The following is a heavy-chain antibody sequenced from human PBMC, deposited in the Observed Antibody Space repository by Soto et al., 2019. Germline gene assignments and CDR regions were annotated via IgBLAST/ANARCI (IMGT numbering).Heavy chain of an antibody. D-gene: IGHD3-3*01. CDR3: AREGPIYVFWSGSPSGYFDS. Sequence: EVQLVESGGGLVQPGGSLRLSCAASGFTFSSYEMNWVRQAPGKGLEWVSYISSSGSTIYYADSVKGRFTISRDNAKNSLYLKMNPLSPEDTVFYYCAREGPIYVFWSGSPSGYFDSWAQGPLVPLSS. CDR1: GFTFSSYE. J-gene: IGHJ4*02. V-gene: IGHV3-48*03. CDR2: ISSSGSTI.